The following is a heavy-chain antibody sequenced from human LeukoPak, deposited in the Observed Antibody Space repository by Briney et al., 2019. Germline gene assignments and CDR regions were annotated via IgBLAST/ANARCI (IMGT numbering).Heavy chain of an antibody. CDR3: TRDREWELRHDYYYYGMDV. CDR1: GFTFGDYA. J-gene: IGHJ6*02. Sequence: GRSLRLSCPASGFTFGDYAMSWVRQAPGKGLEWVGFIRSKAYGGTTEYAASVKGRFTISSDDSKSLAYMQMNSLTPEDTAVYYCTRDREWELRHDYYYYGMDVWGQGPTVTVSS. V-gene: IGHV3-49*04. D-gene: IGHD1-26*01. CDR2: IRSKAYGGTT.